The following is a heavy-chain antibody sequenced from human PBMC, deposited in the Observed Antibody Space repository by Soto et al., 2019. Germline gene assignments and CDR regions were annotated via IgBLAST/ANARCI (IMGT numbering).Heavy chain of an antibody. CDR2: IWYDGSDK. J-gene: IGHJ6*02. CDR1: GFTFSSYG. CDR3: ARDRVDTRGPYYYYGMDV. D-gene: IGHD5-18*01. Sequence: GGSLRLSCAASGFTFSSYGMHWVRQAPGKGLEWVAVIWYDGSDKYYADSVKGRFTISRDNSKNTRYLQMNSLRAEDTAVYYGARDRVDTRGPYYYYGMDVWGQGTPVTVSS. V-gene: IGHV3-33*01.